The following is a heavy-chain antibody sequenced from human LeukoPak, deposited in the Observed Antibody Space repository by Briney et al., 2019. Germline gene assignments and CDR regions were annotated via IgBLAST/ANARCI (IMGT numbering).Heavy chain of an antibody. D-gene: IGHD6-19*01. V-gene: IGHV3-15*01. CDR3: TTRGSGSYYFDY. CDR1: GFTSSNAW. J-gene: IGHJ4*02. Sequence: PGGSLRPSCAASGFTSSNAWMSWVRQAPGKGLEWVGRIKSKTDGGTTDYAAPVKGRFTISRDDSKNTLYLQMNSLKTEDTAVYYCTTRGSGSYYFDYWGQGTLVTVSS. CDR2: IKSKTDGGTT.